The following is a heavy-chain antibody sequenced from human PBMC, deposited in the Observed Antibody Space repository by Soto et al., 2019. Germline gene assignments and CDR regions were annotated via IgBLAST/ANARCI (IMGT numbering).Heavy chain of an antibody. J-gene: IGHJ4*02. V-gene: IGHV3-23*01. Sequence: KAQGKGMEWVSTISGSGDKTYYAEPVKGRFSISRDNSKHTLYLQMNSLRAGDTAVYYCAKGPRSLDYSGQGTLVSVYS. CDR3: AKGPRSLDY. CDR2: ISGSGDKT.